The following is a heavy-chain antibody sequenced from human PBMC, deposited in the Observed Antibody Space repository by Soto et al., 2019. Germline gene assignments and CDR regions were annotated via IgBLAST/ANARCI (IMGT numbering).Heavy chain of an antibody. J-gene: IGHJ5*02. D-gene: IGHD3-22*01. CDR2: INHSGST. Sequence: SETLLHVCPVNVGSFCGFYWSWIHKFTGSGLEWIGEINHSGSTNYNPSLKSRVTISVDTSKNQFSLKLSSVTAADTAVYYCARGGITMRVVVRPGRHNWFDPWGQGTLVT. CDR1: VGSFCGFY. CDR3: ARGGITMRVVVRPGRHNWFDP. V-gene: IGHV4-34*01.